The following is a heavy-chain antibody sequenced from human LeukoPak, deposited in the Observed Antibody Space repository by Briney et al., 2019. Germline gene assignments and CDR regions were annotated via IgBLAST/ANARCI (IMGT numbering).Heavy chain of an antibody. CDR2: INHSGST. V-gene: IGHV4-34*01. Sequence: SETLSLTCAVYGGSFSGYYWSWIRQPPGKGLEWIGEINHSGSTNYNSSLKSRVTISVDTSKNQFSLTLSSVTAVDTAVYYCARRRGYCSSTSCSYYYYMDVWGKGTMVTVSS. CDR3: ARRRGYCSSTSCSYYYYMDV. CDR1: GGSFSGYY. D-gene: IGHD2-2*01. J-gene: IGHJ6*03.